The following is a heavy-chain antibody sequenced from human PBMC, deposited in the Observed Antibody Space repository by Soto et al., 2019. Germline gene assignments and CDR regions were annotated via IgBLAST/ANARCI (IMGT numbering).Heavy chain of an antibody. J-gene: IGHJ5*02. Sequence: SETLSLTCAVSGGSISSSNWWSWVRQPPGKGLEWIGEIYHSGSTNYNPSLKSRVTISVDKSKNQFSLKLSSVTAADTAVYYCARDGSGARRWFDPWGQGTLVTSPQ. V-gene: IGHV4-4*02. CDR3: ARDGSGARRWFDP. CDR2: IYHSGST. D-gene: IGHD3-10*01. CDR1: GGSISSSNW.